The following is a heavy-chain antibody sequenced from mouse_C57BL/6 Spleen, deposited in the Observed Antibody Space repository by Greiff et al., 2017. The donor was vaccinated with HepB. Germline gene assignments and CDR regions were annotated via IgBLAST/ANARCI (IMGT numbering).Heavy chain of an antibody. V-gene: IGHV1-72*01. Sequence: QVHVKQPGAELVKPGASVKLSCKASGYTFTSYWMHWVKQRPGRGLEWIGRIDPNSGGTKYNEKFKSKATLTVDKPSSTAYMQLSSLTSEDSAVYYCARGNLASYYAMDYWGQGTSVTVSS. D-gene: IGHD2-1*01. CDR3: ARGNLASYYAMDY. CDR2: IDPNSGGT. J-gene: IGHJ4*01. CDR1: GYTFTSYW.